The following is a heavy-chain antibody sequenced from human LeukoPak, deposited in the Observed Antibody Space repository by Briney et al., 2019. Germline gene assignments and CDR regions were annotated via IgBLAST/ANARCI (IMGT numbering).Heavy chain of an antibody. CDR3: ARGRYSSSD. V-gene: IGHV4-59*01. Sequence: SETLSLTCTVSGGSISSYYWSWIRQPPGKGLEWIGYIYYSGSTNYNPSLKSRVTISVDTSKNQFSLKLSSVTAADTAAYYCARGRYSSSDWGQGTLVTVSS. CDR2: IYYSGST. J-gene: IGHJ4*02. CDR1: GGSISSYY. D-gene: IGHD6-6*01.